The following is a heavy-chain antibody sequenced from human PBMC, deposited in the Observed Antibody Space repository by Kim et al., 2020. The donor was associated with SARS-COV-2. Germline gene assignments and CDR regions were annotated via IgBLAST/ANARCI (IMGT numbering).Heavy chain of an antibody. V-gene: IGHV1-2*02. Sequence: ASVKVSCKASGYTFTAYYMHWVRQAPGQGLEWMGWINPNSGGTNYAQKVQGRVTMTRDTSISTAYMELSRLRSDETAGYYCARRGLSMDYYYGMDVWGQGTTVTVSS. CDR2: INPNSGGT. D-gene: IGHD3-10*01. CDR1: GYTFTAYY. CDR3: ARRGLSMDYYYGMDV. J-gene: IGHJ6*02.